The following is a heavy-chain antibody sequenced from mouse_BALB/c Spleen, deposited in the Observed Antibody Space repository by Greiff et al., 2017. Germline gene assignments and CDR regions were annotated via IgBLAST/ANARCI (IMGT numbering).Heavy chain of an antibody. CDR2: IYPGNSDT. CDR1: GYTFTSYW. Sequence: EVQLQQSGTVLVKPGASVKMSCKASGYTFTSYWMHWVKQRPGQGLEWIGAIYPGNSDTSYNQKFKGKAKLTAVTSTSTAYMELSSLTNEDSAVYYCTRGSGGSRRDYFDYWGQGTTLTVSS. J-gene: IGHJ2*01. CDR3: TRGSGGSRRDYFDY. V-gene: IGHV1-5*01. D-gene: IGHD1-1*01.